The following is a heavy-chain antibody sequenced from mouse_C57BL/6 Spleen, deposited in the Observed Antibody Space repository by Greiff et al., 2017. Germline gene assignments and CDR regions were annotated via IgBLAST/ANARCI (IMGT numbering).Heavy chain of an antibody. V-gene: IGHV1-59*01. J-gene: IGHJ2*01. CDR1: GYTFTSYW. CDR3: VVVATPCDY. D-gene: IGHD1-1*01. Sequence: QVQLQQPGAELVRPGTSVKLSCKASGYTFTSYWMHWVKQRPGQGLEWIGVIDPSDSYTNYNQKFKGKATLTVDTSSSTAYMQLSSLTSEDSAVYYCVVVATPCDYWGQGTTLTVSS. CDR2: IDPSDSYT.